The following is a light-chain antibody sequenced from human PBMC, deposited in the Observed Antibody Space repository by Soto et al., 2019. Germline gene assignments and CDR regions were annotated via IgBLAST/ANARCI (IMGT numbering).Light chain of an antibody. J-gene: IGKJ5*01. CDR2: AAS. V-gene: IGKV1-39*01. Sequence: DIQMTQSPSSLSASVGDRVTITCRASQSISSDLNWYQQRPGKAPNLLIYAASSLQSGVPTRFSGSGSGTDFTLTISSLQPEDFATYYCQQTYSISPITFGQGTRLEIK. CDR3: QQTYSISPIT. CDR1: QSISSD.